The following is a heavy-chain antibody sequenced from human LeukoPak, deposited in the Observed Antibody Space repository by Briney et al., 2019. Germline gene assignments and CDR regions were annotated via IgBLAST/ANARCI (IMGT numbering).Heavy chain of an antibody. J-gene: IGHJ4*02. V-gene: IGHV3-30*02. CDR1: GFTFSSYG. CDR2: IRYDGSNK. CDR3: AKDWDYYDSSGLDY. Sequence: GGSLRLSCAASGFTFSSYGMHWVRQAPGKGLEWVAFIRYDGSNKYYADSVKGRFTISRDNSKNTLYLQMNSLRAEDTAVYYCAKDWDYYDSSGLDYWGQGTLVTVSS. D-gene: IGHD3-22*01.